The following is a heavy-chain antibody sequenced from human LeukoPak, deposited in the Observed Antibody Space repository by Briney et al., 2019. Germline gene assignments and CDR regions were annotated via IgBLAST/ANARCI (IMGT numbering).Heavy chain of an antibody. D-gene: IGHD3-10*02. Sequence: GGSLRLSCAASGFAFNIFGMHWVRQAPGKGLEWVSSIGSDNKPHYSESVKGRFAISRDNSKSMLFLQLNSLRAEDTALYYCARDLDYYVAMDVWGQGTTVTVSS. J-gene: IGHJ6*02. CDR1: GFAFNIFG. CDR2: IGSDNKP. CDR3: ARDLDYYVAMDV. V-gene: IGHV3-NL1*01.